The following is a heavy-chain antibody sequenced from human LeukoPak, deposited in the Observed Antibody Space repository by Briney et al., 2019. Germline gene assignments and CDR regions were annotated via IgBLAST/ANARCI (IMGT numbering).Heavy chain of an antibody. CDR1: GFTFSSYG. D-gene: IGHD4-11*01. V-gene: IGHV3-30*18. CDR2: ISYDGSNK. CDR3: AKRYSNSALYYYYYYMDV. Sequence: QPGGSLRLSCAASGFTFSSYGMHWVRQAPGKGLEWVAVISYDGSNKYYADSVKGRFTISRDNSKNTLYLQMNSLRAEDTAVYYCAKRYSNSALYYYYYYMDVWGKGTTVTVSS. J-gene: IGHJ6*03.